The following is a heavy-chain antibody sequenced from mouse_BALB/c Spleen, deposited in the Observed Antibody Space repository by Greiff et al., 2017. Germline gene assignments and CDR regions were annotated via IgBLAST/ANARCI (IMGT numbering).Heavy chain of an antibody. CDR3: AREVATMVTAYYLDY. CDR2: ISSGGST. D-gene: IGHD2-2*01. Sequence: EVLLVESGGGLVKPGGSLKLSCAASGFTISSYAMSWVRQTPEKRLEWVESISSGGSTYYPDSVKGRFTISRDNARNILYLQMSSLRSEDTAMYYCAREVATMVTAYYLDYWGQGTTLTVSS. CDR1: GFTISSYA. J-gene: IGHJ2*01. V-gene: IGHV5-6-5*01.